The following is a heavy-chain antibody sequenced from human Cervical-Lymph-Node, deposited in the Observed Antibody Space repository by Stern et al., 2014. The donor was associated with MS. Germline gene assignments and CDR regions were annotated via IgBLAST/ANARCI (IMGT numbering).Heavy chain of an antibody. J-gene: IGHJ4*02. CDR3: ALGGFGHYFEY. Sequence: QVQLVQSGAEVQNPGSSVKVSCRASGGTFSSSDISWVRQAPGQGLEWMGGIIPIIGTANYAQKYQGRVTITADESTSTAYMELSSLRSEDTAIYYCALGGFGHYFEYWGQGTLVTVSS. CDR1: GGTFSSSD. D-gene: IGHD3-10*01. V-gene: IGHV1-69*01. CDR2: IIPIIGTA.